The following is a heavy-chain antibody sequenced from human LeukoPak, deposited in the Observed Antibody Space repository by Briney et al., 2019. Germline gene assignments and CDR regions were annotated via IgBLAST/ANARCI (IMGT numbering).Heavy chain of an antibody. CDR3: ARVGSSQQPFDY. V-gene: IGHV1-69*13. CDR1: GYTFTGYY. Sequence: SVKVSCKASGYTFTGYYMHWVRQAPGQGLEWMGGIIPIFDTANYAQKFQGRVTISADESTSTAHMELSSLKSEDTAVYYCARVGSSQQPFDYWGQGTLVTVSS. J-gene: IGHJ4*02. D-gene: IGHD6-13*01. CDR2: IIPIFDTA.